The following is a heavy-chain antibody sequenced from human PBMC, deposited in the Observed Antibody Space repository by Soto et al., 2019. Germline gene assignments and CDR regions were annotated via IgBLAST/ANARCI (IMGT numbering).Heavy chain of an antibody. D-gene: IGHD3-10*01. CDR1: GYGFSSYA. CDR2: INAGNGNT. Sequence: GYGFSSYAMHWLRKTPGQRLEWMGWINAGNGNTKYSQKFQGRVTITRDTSASTAYMELSSLRSEDTAVYSSERSIYLITGSAPRGKGTPVPVSS. V-gene: IGHV1-3*01. CDR3: ERSIYLITGSAP. J-gene: IGHJ5*02.